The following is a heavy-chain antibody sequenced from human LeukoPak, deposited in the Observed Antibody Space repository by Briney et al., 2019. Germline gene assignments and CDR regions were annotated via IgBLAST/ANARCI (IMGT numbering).Heavy chain of an antibody. Sequence: SATLSLTCTVSGDSISSGDYSWGWIRQPSGKGLEWIGYIFHTGNSYYNPSLRSRVTISVDRSRNQFSLRLTSVTAADTAVYYCARELLFVNAPGSWLDPWGPGTLVAVSS. CDR1: GDSISSGDYS. J-gene: IGHJ5*02. D-gene: IGHD3-10*01. V-gene: IGHV4-30-2*01. CDR3: ARELLFVNAPGSWLDP. CDR2: IFHTGNS.